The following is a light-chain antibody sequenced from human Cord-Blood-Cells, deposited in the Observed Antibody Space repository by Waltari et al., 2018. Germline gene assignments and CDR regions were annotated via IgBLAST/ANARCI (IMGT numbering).Light chain of an antibody. CDR2: GAS. Sequence: EIVLTQSPGTLSLSPGGRATLSCRASQSVSSSYLAWYQQKPGQAPRLLIYGASSRATGIPDRFRGSGSGTDFTLTISRLEPEDFAVYYCQQYGSSPRTFGQGTKVEIK. V-gene: IGKV3-20*01. CDR3: QQYGSSPRT. J-gene: IGKJ1*01. CDR1: QSVSSSY.